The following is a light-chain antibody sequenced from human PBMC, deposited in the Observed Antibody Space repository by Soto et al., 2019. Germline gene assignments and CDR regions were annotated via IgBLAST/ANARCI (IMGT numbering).Light chain of an antibody. V-gene: IGKV1-5*01. CDR1: HRISRW. CDR2: DVS. CDR3: QQYNGYSPGK. J-gene: IGKJ1*01. Sequence: DIQLTPSPATLSASVRERVVITCRASHRISRWLAWYQHKPGNAPKLLIYDVSSLESGVPSRFSGSGSGTEYTLTIRSLLPDDFASYYCQQYNGYSPGKFGQGTKVDIK.